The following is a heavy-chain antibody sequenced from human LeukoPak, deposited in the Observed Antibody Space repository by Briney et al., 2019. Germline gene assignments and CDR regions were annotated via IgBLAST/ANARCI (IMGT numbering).Heavy chain of an antibody. D-gene: IGHD3-22*01. V-gene: IGHV1-8*01. CDR1: GYTFTSYD. CDR3: ARLYYYASSGYDALDI. Sequence: ASVQVSCKTSGYTFTSYDINWVRQATGQGVEGMGGMDGSSGKTAYAQKLLGRVTITRNTSISTAYMELSSLTSEDTAVYYCARLYYYASSGYDALDIWGEGTMVTVSS. J-gene: IGHJ3*02. CDR2: MDGSSGKT.